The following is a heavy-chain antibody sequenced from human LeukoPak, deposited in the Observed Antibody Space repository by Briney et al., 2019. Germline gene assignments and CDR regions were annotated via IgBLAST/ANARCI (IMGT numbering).Heavy chain of an antibody. D-gene: IGHD3-10*01. CDR2: ISYDGSNK. V-gene: IGHV3-30*03. CDR3: ARDSTYYYGSGSYFHYMDV. CDR1: GFTFSSYG. J-gene: IGHJ6*03. Sequence: GGSLRLSCAASGFTFSSYGMHWVRQAPGKGLEGVAVISYDGSNKYYADSVKGRFTISRDNSKNTLYLQMNSLRAEDTAVYYCARDSTYYYGSGSYFHYMDVWGKGTTVTVSS.